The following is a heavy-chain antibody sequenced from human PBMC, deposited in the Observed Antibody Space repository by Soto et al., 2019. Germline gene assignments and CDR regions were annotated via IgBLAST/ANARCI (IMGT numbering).Heavy chain of an antibody. CDR3: ARERLTGTSHYYGMDV. V-gene: IGHV3-33*01. CDR2: IWYDGSNK. Sequence: QVQLVESGGGVVQPGRSLRLSCAASGFTFSSYGMHWVRQAPGKGLEWVAVIWYDGSNKYYADSVKGRFTISRDNSKNTLYLQMNSLRAEDTAGYYCARERLTGTSHYYGMDVWGQGTTVTVSS. CDR1: GFTFSSYG. D-gene: IGHD1-20*01. J-gene: IGHJ6*02.